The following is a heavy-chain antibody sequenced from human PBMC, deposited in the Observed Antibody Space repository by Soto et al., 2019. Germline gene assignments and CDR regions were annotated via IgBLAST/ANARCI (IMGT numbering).Heavy chain of an antibody. CDR2: INSSGST. CDR1: GASFGTSAYY. V-gene: IGHV4-39*01. J-gene: IGHJ5*02. Sequence: QLQLLESGPGLVKPSGTLSLSCTVSGASFGTSAYYWGWIRRAPGKGLEWIGSINSSGSTFSNPSLKSRVTISVDTSKNPFSLELTSVTAADTALYYCSRRAPEGFDPWGQGTLVTVSS. CDR3: SRRAPEGFDP.